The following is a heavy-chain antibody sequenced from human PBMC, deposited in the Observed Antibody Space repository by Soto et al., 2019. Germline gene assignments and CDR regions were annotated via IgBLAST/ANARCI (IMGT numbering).Heavy chain of an antibody. D-gene: IGHD3-9*01. Sequence: ASVKVSCKASGYTFTSYYMHWVRQAPGQGLEWMGIINPSGGSTSYAQKFQGRVTMTRDTSTSTVYMELSSLRSEDTAVYYCARDKGKGPILTGVWYFDLWGRGTRVTVAS. J-gene: IGHJ2*01. V-gene: IGHV1-46*01. CDR1: GYTFTSYY. CDR2: INPSGGST. CDR3: ARDKGKGPILTGVWYFDL.